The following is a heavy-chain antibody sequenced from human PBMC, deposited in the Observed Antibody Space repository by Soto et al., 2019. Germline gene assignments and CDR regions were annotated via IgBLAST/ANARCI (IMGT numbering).Heavy chain of an antibody. CDR1: GFTFSSYG. J-gene: IGHJ4*02. V-gene: IGHV3-30*18. CDR3: AKDLAAAGTAREDY. CDR2: ISYDGSNK. D-gene: IGHD6-13*01. Sequence: GGSLRLSCAASGFTFSSYGMHWVRQAPGKGLEWVAVISYDGSNKYYADSVKGRFTISRDNSKNTLYLQMNSLRAEDTAVYYCAKDLAAAGTAREDYWGQGTLVTVSS.